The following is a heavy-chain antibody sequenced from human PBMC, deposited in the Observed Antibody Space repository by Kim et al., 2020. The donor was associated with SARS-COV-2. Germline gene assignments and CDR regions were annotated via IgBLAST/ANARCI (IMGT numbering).Heavy chain of an antibody. CDR2: INNDGTVT. D-gene: IGHD2-21*02. J-gene: IGHJ4*02. V-gene: IGHV3-74*01. CDR3: SNLTEF. CDR1: GFTFSSYW. Sequence: GGSLRLSCAVSGFTFSSYWMHWVRQAPGKGLVWVSYINNDGTVTDYADSVKGRFTISRDNAKNTLYLQMNSLRPEDTAVYYCSNLTEFWGQGILVTVSS.